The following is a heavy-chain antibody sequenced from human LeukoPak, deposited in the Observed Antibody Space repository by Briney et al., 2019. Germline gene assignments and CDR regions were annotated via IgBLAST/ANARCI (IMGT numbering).Heavy chain of an antibody. CDR1: GYTFTSYG. D-gene: IGHD1-7*01. J-gene: IGHJ4*02. CDR3: AKVPYELELNYFDY. Sequence: ASVKVSCKASGYTFTSYGISWVRQAPGQGLEWMGWISAYNGNTNYAQKLQGRVTMTTDTSTSTAYMELRSLRSDDTAVYYCAKVPYELELNYFDYWGQGTLVTVSS. CDR2: ISAYNGNT. V-gene: IGHV1-18*01.